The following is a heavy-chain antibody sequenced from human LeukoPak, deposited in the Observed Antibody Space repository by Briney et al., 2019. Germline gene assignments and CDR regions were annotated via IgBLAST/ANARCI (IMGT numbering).Heavy chain of an antibody. V-gene: IGHV4-59*01. J-gene: IGHJ3*02. D-gene: IGHD3-9*01. Sequence: SETLSLTCTVSGGSISSYYWSWIRQPPGKGLEWIGYIYYSGSTNYNPSLKSRVTISVDTSKNQFSLKLSSVTAADTAVYYCARFAGHFDWLLVDAFDIWGQGTMVTVSS. CDR2: IYYSGST. CDR1: GGSISSYY. CDR3: ARFAGHFDWLLVDAFDI.